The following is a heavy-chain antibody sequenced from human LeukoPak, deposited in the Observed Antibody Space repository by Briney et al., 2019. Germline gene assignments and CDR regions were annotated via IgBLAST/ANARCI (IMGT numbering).Heavy chain of an antibody. J-gene: IGHJ4*02. D-gene: IGHD4-17*01. CDR3: ARGGATVTDY. CDR2: IYYGGTT. CDR1: GGFISDDGYY. V-gene: IGHV4-31*03. Sequence: PSETLSLPCTVSGGFISDDGYYWSWIRKLPGKGLEWIRHIYYGGTTEYHPPLESRITIAVATSKTQCSRKLNSVTAADTAVYYCARGGATVTDYWGEGNRVSVPS.